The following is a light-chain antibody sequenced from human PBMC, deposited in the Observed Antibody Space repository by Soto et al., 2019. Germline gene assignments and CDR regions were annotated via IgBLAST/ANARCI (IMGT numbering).Light chain of an antibody. CDR3: QQSHSTPVT. V-gene: IGKV1-39*01. J-gene: IGKJ4*01. CDR2: GAS. Sequence: DIQMTQSPSSLSASVGYRVTITCRASQSISNSLNWYQRKLGXVPXVLIYGASSLQSGVPSRFSGSGSGTDFTLTITSLQPDDFATYYCQQSHSTPVTFGGGTKVDIK. CDR1: QSISNS.